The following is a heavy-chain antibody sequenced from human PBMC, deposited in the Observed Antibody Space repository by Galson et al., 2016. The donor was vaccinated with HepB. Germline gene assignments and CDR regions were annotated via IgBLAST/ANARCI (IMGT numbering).Heavy chain of an antibody. CDR3: ARVGIGSSWYFDY. J-gene: IGHJ4*02. D-gene: IGHD6-13*01. Sequence: SLRLSCAVSGFTFSSYWMSWVRQGPGKGLEWVAIIKQDGSEKYYVDSVKGRFTISRDNAKKSLYLQMSSLRAEDTAVCYCARVGIGSSWYFDYWGQGSLVTVSS. CDR1: GFTFSSYW. CDR2: IKQDGSEK. V-gene: IGHV3-7*01.